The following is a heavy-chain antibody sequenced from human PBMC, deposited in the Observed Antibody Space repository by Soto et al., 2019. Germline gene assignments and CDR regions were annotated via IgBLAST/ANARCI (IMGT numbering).Heavy chain of an antibody. J-gene: IGHJ5*02. CDR1: GGTFSSYA. CDR2: IIPIFGTA. V-gene: IGHV1-69*01. D-gene: IGHD3-10*01. Sequence: QVQLVQSGAEVKKPGSSVKVSCKASGGTFSSYAISWVRQAPGQGLEWMGGIIPIFGTANYAQKFQGRVTITADESTRTAYMERSSLRSEDTAVYYCARDIALVGYYYGSGSSYNCFDPWGQGTLVTVSS. CDR3: ARDIALVGYYYGSGSSYNCFDP.